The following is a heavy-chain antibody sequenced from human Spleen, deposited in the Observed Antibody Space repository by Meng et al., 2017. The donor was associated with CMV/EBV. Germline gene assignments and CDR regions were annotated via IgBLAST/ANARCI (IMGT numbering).Heavy chain of an antibody. D-gene: IGHD3-10*01. CDR2: IKQDGSEK. CDR3: TRGGGVPDYGMDV. V-gene: IGHV3-7*01. J-gene: IGHJ6*02. CDR1: GFTFRGYW. Sequence: GGPHKISCAASGFTFRGYWMSWVRQAPGKGLEWVANIKQDGSEKYYVDSVKGRITISRDNVKNSRYLQMNSLRGEDTAVYFCTRGGGVPDYGMDVWGQGTMVTVSS.